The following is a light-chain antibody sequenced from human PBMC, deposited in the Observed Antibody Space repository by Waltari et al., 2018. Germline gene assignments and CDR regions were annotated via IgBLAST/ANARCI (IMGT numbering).Light chain of an antibody. Sequence: QSILTQPTSVSGAPGQRVTISCPGRRSNIGAGHDVPLFQAFPGTAPKLLIYGNNNRPSGVPDRFSGSKSGSSASLAINGLQAEDEADYYCQSFDSNVRGGVVFGGGTKVTVL. V-gene: IGLV1-40*01. CDR3: QSFDSNVRGGVV. J-gene: IGLJ3*02. CDR1: RSNIGAGHD. CDR2: GNN.